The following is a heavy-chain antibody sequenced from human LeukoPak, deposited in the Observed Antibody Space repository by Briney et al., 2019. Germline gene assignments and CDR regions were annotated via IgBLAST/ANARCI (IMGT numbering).Heavy chain of an antibody. CDR3: ARAVYGDYVHFDY. V-gene: IGHV4-34*01. Sequence: SETLSLTCAVYGGSFSGYYWSWIRQPPGKGLEWIGEINHSGSTNYNPSLKSRVTISVDTSKNQFSLKLSSVTAADTAVYYCARAVYGDYVHFDYWGQGTLVTVSS. CDR1: GGSFSGYY. J-gene: IGHJ4*02. CDR2: INHSGST. D-gene: IGHD4-17*01.